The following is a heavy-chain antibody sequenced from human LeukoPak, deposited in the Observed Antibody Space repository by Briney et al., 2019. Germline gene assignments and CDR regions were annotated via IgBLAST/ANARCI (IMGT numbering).Heavy chain of an antibody. CDR3: ARDGWFGELLSAPGLDY. CDR1: GFTFSGFW. D-gene: IGHD3-10*01. CDR2: ISSSSSYI. J-gene: IGHJ4*02. V-gene: IGHV3-21*01. Sequence: GGSLRLSCAASGFTFSGFWMHWVRQAPGKGLEWVSSISSSSSYIYYADSVKGRFTISRDNAKNSLYLQMNSLRAEDTAVYYCARDGWFGELLSAPGLDYWGQGTLVTVSS.